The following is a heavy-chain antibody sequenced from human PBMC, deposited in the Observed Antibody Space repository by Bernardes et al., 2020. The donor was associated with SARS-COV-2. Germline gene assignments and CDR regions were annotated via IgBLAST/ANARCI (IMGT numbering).Heavy chain of an antibody. J-gene: IGHJ3*01. CDR1: GGSFSGY. Sequence: SETLSLTFAVYGGSFSGYWSWIRQPPGKGLEWIGEINHSGGTKYNPSPKSRVSISVDTSKNQVFLNLTSVTAADTAVYYCARGSWFGEGSDTFNLWGQGTMVTVSS. CDR3: ARGSWFGEGSDTFNL. D-gene: IGHD3-10*01. CDR2: INHSGGT. V-gene: IGHV4-34*01.